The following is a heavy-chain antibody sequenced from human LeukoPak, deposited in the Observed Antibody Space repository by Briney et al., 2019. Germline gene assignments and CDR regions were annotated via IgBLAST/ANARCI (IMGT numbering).Heavy chain of an antibody. J-gene: IGHJ3*02. CDR3: AREDGYDSHAFDI. CDR2: ISSSGSTI. CDR1: GFTFSSYW. Sequence: GGSLRLSCAASGFTFSSYWMSWVRQAPGKGLEWVSYISSSGSTIYYADSVKGRFTISRDNAKNSLYLQMNSLRAEDTAVYYCAREDGYDSHAFDIWGQGAMVTVSS. D-gene: IGHD5-24*01. V-gene: IGHV3-48*04.